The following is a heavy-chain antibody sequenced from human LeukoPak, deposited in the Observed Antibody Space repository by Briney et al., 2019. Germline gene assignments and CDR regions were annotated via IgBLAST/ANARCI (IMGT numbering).Heavy chain of an antibody. Sequence: SETLSLTCTVSGRSISSSSYYWGWIRQPPGKGLEWIGSIYYSGSTYYNPSLKSRVTISVDTSKNQFSLKLSSVTAADTAVYYCASPTNYYDSSGYYYVNAFDIWGQGTMVTVSS. CDR3: ASPTNYYDSSGYYYVNAFDI. J-gene: IGHJ3*02. CDR1: GRSISSSSYY. V-gene: IGHV4-39*07. D-gene: IGHD3-22*01. CDR2: IYYSGST.